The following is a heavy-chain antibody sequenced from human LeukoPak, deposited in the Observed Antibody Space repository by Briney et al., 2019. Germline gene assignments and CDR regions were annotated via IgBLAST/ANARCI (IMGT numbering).Heavy chain of an antibody. D-gene: IGHD2-15*01. J-gene: IGHJ4*02. Sequence: GGSLRLSCIASGFTFSSYSMTWVRQAPGKGLEWVANIKHDESEKYYVDSVKGRFTISRDNAKNSLYLQMNSLRAEDTAVYYCARDPRYCSGGSCYDDYWGQGTLVTVSS. CDR2: IKHDESEK. V-gene: IGHV3-7*01. CDR3: ARDPRYCSGGSCYDDY. CDR1: GFTFSSYS.